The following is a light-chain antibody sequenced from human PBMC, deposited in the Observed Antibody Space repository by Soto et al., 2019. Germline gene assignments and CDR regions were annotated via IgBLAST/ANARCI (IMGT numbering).Light chain of an antibody. CDR1: QSVSSSY. J-gene: IGKJ1*01. CDR2: GAS. CDR3: QHYGSSPGT. V-gene: IGKV3-20*01. Sequence: EIVLTQSPGTLSLSPGERATLSCRASQSVSSSYLAWYQQKPGQAPRLLIYGASSRATGIPDRFSGSGSGTDCTLTISRLEPEDFAVYYCQHYGSSPGTFGQGTKVEIK.